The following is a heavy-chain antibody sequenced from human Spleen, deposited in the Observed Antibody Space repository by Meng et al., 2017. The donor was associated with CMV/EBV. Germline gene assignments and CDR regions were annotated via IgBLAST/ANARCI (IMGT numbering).Heavy chain of an antibody. CDR2: ISYDGSNK. CDR1: GDSITTDY. D-gene: IGHD5-18*01. V-gene: IGHV3-30-3*01. J-gene: IGHJ6*02. CDR3: ARRGQLLTEYYYGMDV. Sequence: GGSLRLSCEVSGDSITTDYWWTWVRQPPGKGLEWVAVISYDGSNKYYADSVKGRFTISRDNSKNTLYLQMNSLRAEDTAVYYCARRGQLLTEYYYGMDVWGQGATVTVSS.